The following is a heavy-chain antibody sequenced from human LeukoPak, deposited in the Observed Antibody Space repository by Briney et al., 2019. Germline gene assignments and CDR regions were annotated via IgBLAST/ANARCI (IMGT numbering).Heavy chain of an antibody. CDR1: GSTFSSYS. V-gene: IGHV3-48*01. Sequence: GGSLRLSCAASGSTFSSYSMNWVRQAPGKGLEWVSYISSRSGTIYYADSVKGRFTISRDNAKNSLYLQMNSLRAEDTAVYYCARASDGSGSYYPPFDYWGQGTLVTVSS. D-gene: IGHD3-10*01. J-gene: IGHJ4*02. CDR3: ARASDGSGSYYPPFDY. CDR2: ISSRSGTI.